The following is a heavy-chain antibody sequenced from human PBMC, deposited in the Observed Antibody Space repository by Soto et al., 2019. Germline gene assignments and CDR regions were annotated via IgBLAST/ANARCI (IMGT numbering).Heavy chain of an antibody. CDR1: GFTFSSYA. D-gene: IGHD4-4*01. CDR2: ISGSGGST. V-gene: IGHV3-23*01. J-gene: IGHJ6*02. Sequence: PWGSLRLACAASGFTFSSYAMSWVRQAPGKGLEWVSAISGSGGSTYYADSVKGRFTISRDNSKNTLYLQMNSLRAEDTAVYYCATISKDGMDVWGQGTTVTVSS. CDR3: ATISKDGMDV.